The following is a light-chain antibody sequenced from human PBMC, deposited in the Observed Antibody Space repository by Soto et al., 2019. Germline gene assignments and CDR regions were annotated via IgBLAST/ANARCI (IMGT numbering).Light chain of an antibody. J-gene: IGLJ3*02. Sequence: QSALTQPPSASGSPGQSVTISCTGTSSDVGGYKYVSWYQQHPGKAPKLMIYEVSKRPSGVPDRFSGSKSGNTASLTVSGLQDEDEADYYCPSYAARNNWVFGGGTKLTFL. CDR1: SSDVGGYKY. CDR2: EVS. V-gene: IGLV2-8*01. CDR3: PSYAARNNWV.